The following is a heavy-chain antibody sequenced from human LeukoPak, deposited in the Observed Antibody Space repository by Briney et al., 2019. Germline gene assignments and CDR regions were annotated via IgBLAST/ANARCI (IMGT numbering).Heavy chain of an antibody. V-gene: IGHV4-59*01. CDR1: GGSISSYY. CDR3: ARVRGVPDNWFDP. CDR2: IYYSGST. Sequence: PSETLSLTCTVSGGSISSYYWSWIRQPPGKGLEWIGYIYYSGSTNYNPSLKSRVTISVDTSKNQFSLKLSSVTAADTAVYYCARVRGVPDNWFDPWGQGTLVTVSS. J-gene: IGHJ5*02. D-gene: IGHD3-10*01.